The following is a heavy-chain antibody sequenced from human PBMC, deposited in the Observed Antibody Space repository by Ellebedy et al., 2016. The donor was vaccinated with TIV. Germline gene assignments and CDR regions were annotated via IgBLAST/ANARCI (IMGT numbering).Heavy chain of an antibody. D-gene: IGHD1-26*01. V-gene: IGHV6-1*01. CDR3: ARRGAVGAANTFDY. CDR1: GDSVSSNTAT. CDR2: TYYRSKWYN. Sequence: LRLSCAISGDSVSSNTATWNWIRQSPSRGLEWLGRTYYRSKWYNEYPVAVRSRITIKPDTSKKQFYLQLHSVIPEDTAVYFCARRGAVGAANTFDYWGQGTLVTVSS. J-gene: IGHJ4*02.